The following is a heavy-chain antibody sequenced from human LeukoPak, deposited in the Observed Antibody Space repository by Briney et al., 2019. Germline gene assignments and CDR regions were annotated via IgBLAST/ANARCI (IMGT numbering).Heavy chain of an antibody. CDR1: GFTSSTSW. CDR2: INTDGSIT. V-gene: IGHV3-74*01. CDR3: VRSLGAYSY. J-gene: IGHJ4*01. D-gene: IGHD2-15*01. Sequence: GGSLRLSCAASGFTSSTSWMHWVRQAPGKGLVWVSRINTDGSITTYADSVKGRFTISRDNAENTVYLQMNSLRAEDTAVYYCVRSLGAYSYWGHGTLVTVSS.